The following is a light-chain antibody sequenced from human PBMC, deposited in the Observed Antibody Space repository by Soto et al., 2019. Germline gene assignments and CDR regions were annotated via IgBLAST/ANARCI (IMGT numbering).Light chain of an antibody. J-gene: IGLJ3*02. Sequence: QSALTQPASVSGSLGQSITISCTGTSSDVGAYNYVSWYQQHPDKAPKLLIYGDDQRPSGIPDRFSGSKSGTSASLAISGLHSEDGVDYYCASWDDRLNGPVFGGGTKLTVL. CDR3: ASWDDRLNGPV. CDR1: SSDVGAYNY. V-gene: IGLV2-14*03. CDR2: GDD.